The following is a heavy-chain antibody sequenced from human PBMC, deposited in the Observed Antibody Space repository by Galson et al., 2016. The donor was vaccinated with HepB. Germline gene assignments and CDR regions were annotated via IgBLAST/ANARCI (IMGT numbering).Heavy chain of an antibody. J-gene: IGHJ5*02. V-gene: IGHV4-59*01. D-gene: IGHD1/OR15-1a*01. CDR2: VYYSGNT. CDR3: ARVSASVTTPCTVWVAP. Sequence: ETLSLTCNVSGDSITSTYWTWIRQPPGKGLEWIGYVYYSGNTYYSPSLTSRVSMSVDTSKNHFPLRLRSVTAADTAVYHCARVSASVTTPCTVWVAPWGPESLGTVSS. CDR1: GDSITSTY.